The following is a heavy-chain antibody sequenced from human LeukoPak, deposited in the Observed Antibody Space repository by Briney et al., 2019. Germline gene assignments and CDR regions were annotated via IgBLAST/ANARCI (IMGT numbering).Heavy chain of an antibody. CDR3: ARSTGWPGFDF. CDR2: FYYSGST. J-gene: IGHJ4*02. V-gene: IGHV4-59*01. D-gene: IGHD6-19*01. CDR1: GGSISSYY. Sequence: PSETLSLTCTVSGGSISSYYWSWIRQPPGKGLECIGYFYYSGSTNYNPSLKSRVTISVDTSKNQFSLKLSSVTAADTAVYYCARSTGWPGFDFWGQGALVTVSS.